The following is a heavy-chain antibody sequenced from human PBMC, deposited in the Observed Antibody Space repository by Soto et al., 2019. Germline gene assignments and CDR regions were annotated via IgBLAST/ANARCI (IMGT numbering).Heavy chain of an antibody. CDR1: GGSFSGYY. V-gene: IGHV4-34*01. CDR2: INHSGST. D-gene: IGHD6-19*01. Sequence: PSETLSLTCAVYGGSFSGYYWTWIRQPPGTGLEWIREINHSGSTNYNPSLKSRVTISVDTSKNQFSLKLTSVTAADTAVYYCARGSGWYFHWGQGTLVTVSS. J-gene: IGHJ4*02. CDR3: ARGSGWYFH.